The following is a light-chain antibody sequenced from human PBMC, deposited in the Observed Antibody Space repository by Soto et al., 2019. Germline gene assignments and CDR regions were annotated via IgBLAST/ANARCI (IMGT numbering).Light chain of an antibody. CDR3: GTWNSILSAVV. CDR2: DNN. J-gene: IGLJ2*01. CDR1: SSNIGNNY. V-gene: IGLV1-51*01. Sequence: QSVLTQPPSVSAAPGQKVTISCSGSSSNIGNNYVSWYQQLPGTAPKLLIYDNNKRPSGIPDRFSGSKSGTSATLGITGLRPGDEADYYCGTWNSILSAVVFGGGTKLTVL.